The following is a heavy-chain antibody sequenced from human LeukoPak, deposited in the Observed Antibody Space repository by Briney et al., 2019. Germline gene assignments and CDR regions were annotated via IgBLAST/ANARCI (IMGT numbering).Heavy chain of an antibody. V-gene: IGHV3-21*04. CDR3: ARDYYGSGIPSGYFDY. J-gene: IGHJ4*02. Sequence: GGSLRLSCAASGFTFSSYSMNWVRQAPGKGLEWVSSISSSSSYIYYADSVKGRFTISRDNAKNSLYLQMNSLRAEDTAVYYCARDYYGSGIPSGYFDYWGQGTLATVSS. CDR1: GFTFSSYS. CDR2: ISSSSSYI. D-gene: IGHD3-10*01.